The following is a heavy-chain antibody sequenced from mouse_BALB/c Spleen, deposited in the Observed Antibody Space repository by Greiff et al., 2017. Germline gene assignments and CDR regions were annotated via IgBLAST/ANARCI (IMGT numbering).Heavy chain of an antibody. D-gene: IGHD1-1*01. CDR2: IDPETGGT. Sequence: VQLQQSGAELVRPGASVTLSCKASGYTFTDYEMHWVKQTPVHGLEWIGAIDPETGGTAYNQKFKGKATLTADKSSSTAYMELRSLTSEDSAVYYCTLITTVVAPDYWGQGTTLTVSS. CDR3: TLITTVVAPDY. J-gene: IGHJ2*01. CDR1: GYTFTDYE. V-gene: IGHV1-15*01.